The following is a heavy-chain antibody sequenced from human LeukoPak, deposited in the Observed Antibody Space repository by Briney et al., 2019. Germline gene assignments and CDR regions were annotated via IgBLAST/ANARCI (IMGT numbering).Heavy chain of an antibody. Sequence: SETLSLTCTVSGGSISSYYWSWIRQPPGKGLEWIGYIYYSGSTNYNPSLKSRVTISVDTSKNQFSLKLSSVTAADTAVYYCARDPPLSYDSSGYYGGQLDYWGQGTLVTVSS. D-gene: IGHD3-22*01. CDR2: IYYSGST. J-gene: IGHJ4*02. CDR1: GGSISSYY. CDR3: ARDPPLSYDSSGYYGGQLDY. V-gene: IGHV4-59*12.